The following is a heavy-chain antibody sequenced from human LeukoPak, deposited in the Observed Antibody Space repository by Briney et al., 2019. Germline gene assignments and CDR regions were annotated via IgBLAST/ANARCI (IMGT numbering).Heavy chain of an antibody. Sequence: SETLSLTCAVSGGSISSSAYYWSWIRQPPGKGLEWIGYIYYSGSTYYNPSLKSRVTISVDTSKNQFSLKLSSVTAADTAVYYCARDKWELLSASAVDYGMDVWGQGTTVTVSS. CDR1: GGSISSSAYY. V-gene: IGHV4-30-4*08. CDR3: ARDKWELLSASAVDYGMDV. CDR2: IYYSGST. D-gene: IGHD1-26*01. J-gene: IGHJ6*02.